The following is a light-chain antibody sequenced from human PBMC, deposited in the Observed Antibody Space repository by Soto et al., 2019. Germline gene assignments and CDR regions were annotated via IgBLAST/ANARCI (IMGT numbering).Light chain of an antibody. V-gene: IGKV1-5*03. CDR1: QSISTG. J-gene: IGKJ1*01. CDR3: QQYNSYWT. CDR2: KAS. Sequence: DIQMTQSPSTLSASVGDRVTITCRASQSISTGLAWFQQKPWKAPKLLIYKASSLESGVPSRFSGSGSGTEFTLTISSLQPDDFATYYCQQYNSYWTFGQGTKVEI.